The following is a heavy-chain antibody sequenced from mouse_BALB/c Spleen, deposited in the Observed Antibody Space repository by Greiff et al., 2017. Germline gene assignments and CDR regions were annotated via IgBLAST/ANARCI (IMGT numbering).Heavy chain of an antibody. D-gene: IGHD2-3*01. CDR3: ARSDGYSSYCWFDV. Sequence: QVQLQQPGAELVMPGASVKMSCKASGYTFTDYWMHWVKQRPGQGLEWIGAIDTSDSYTSYNQKFKDKATLTVDKSSSTAYIQLSSLTSEDSAVYYCARSDGYSSYCWFDVWGAGTTVTVSS. CDR1: GYTFTDYW. V-gene: IGHV1-69*01. CDR2: IDTSDSYT. J-gene: IGHJ1*01.